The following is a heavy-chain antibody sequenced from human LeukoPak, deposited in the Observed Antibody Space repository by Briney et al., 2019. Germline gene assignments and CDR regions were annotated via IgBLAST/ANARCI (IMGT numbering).Heavy chain of an antibody. Sequence: PSETLSLTCTVSGGSISNYYWNWIRQPAEKGLEWIGRIYTSGSTNYNPSLKSRVTISVDTSKNQFSLKVSSVTAEDTAVYYCARDICPIVAAPPGYWGQGTLVTVSS. CDR3: ARDICPIVAAPPGY. CDR1: GGSISNYY. V-gene: IGHV4-4*07. J-gene: IGHJ4*02. D-gene: IGHD6-6*01. CDR2: IYTSGST.